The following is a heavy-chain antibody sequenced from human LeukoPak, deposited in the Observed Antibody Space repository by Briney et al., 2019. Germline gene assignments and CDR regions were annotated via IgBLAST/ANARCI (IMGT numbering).Heavy chain of an antibody. D-gene: IGHD1-26*01. J-gene: IGHJ4*02. CDR3: TTVIMGAPKDDY. Sequence: GGSLRLSCAASGFTFSNAWMSWVRQAPGKGLEWVGRFRSKTDGGTIDYAAPVKGRFTISRDDSRNTLYLQMNSLKTEDTDVYYCTTVIMGAPKDDYWGQGTLVTVSS. V-gene: IGHV3-15*05. CDR2: FRSKTDGGTI. CDR1: GFTFSNAW.